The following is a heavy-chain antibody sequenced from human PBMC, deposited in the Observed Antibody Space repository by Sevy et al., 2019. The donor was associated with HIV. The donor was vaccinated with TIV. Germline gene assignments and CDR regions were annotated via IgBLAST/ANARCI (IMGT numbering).Heavy chain of an antibody. CDR3: ARAGDDYCTESDCNKNWFDP. D-gene: IGHD2-8*02. V-gene: IGHV3-11*01. J-gene: IGHJ5*02. CDR2: ISSSGALV. Sequence: GGSLRLSCAASGFTLSDYYMGWFRQAPGKGLEWVSYISSSGALVFYADSVEGRFTISRDNAKNSLFLQMNSLRAEDTAIYYCARAGDDYCTESDCNKNWFDPWGQGTLVTVSS. CDR1: GFTLSDYY.